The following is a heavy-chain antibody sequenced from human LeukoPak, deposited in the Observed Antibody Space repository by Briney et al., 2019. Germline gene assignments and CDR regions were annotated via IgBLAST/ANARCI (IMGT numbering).Heavy chain of an antibody. CDR2: IYPGDSDT. V-gene: IGHV5-51*01. D-gene: IGHD3-10*01. Sequence: GESLKISCKGSGYSFTSYWIGWVRPMPGKGLEWMGIIYPGDSDTRYSPSFQGQVTISADKSISTAYLQWSSLKASDTAMYYCARHRYGSGSYYAPWLYYFDYWGQGTLVTVSS. CDR1: GYSFTSYW. CDR3: ARHRYGSGSYYAPWLYYFDY. J-gene: IGHJ4*02.